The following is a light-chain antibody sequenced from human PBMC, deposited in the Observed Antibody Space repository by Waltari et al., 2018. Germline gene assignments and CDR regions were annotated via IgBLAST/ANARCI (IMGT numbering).Light chain of an antibody. CDR1: SSYVGSYNY. V-gene: IGLV2-14*03. CDR3: SSYTTGSTPWV. J-gene: IGLJ3*02. CDR2: DVN. Sequence: QSALTQPASVSGSPGQSITIPCTGTSSYVGSYNYVSWYQQHPGKAPKLMIYDVNNRPSGLSNRFSGSKSGNTASLTISGLQAEDEADYYCSSYTTGSTPWVFGGGTKLTVL.